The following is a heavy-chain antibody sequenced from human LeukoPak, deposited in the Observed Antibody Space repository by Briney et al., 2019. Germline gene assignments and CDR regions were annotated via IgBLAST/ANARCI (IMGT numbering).Heavy chain of an antibody. D-gene: IGHD3-3*01. Sequence: GGSLRLSCAASGFTFDDYGMNWVRQAPGKGLEWVSSISSSGSYIYYADSVKGRFTISRDNAKNSLYLQMNSLRAEDTAVYYCARGPRYDFWSGYHGGMDVWGKGTTVTVSS. J-gene: IGHJ6*03. CDR1: GFTFDDYG. CDR3: ARGPRYDFWSGYHGGMDV. V-gene: IGHV3-21*01. CDR2: ISSSGSYI.